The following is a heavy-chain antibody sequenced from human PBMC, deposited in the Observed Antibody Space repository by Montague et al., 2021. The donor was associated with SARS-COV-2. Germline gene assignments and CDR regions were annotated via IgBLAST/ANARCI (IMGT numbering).Heavy chain of an antibody. CDR2: IYYSGST. D-gene: IGHD3-22*01. CDR1: GGSISNYY. V-gene: IGHV4-59*01. J-gene: IGHJ6*02. Sequence: SETLSLTCTVSGGSISNYYWSWIRQPPGRGLGWIGYIYYSGSTDYSPSLKSRSTISLDTAKNQFSLKVTSVTAADTAVSYCARGGGYYNYGLDVWGPGTTVTVSS. CDR3: ARGGGYYNYGLDV.